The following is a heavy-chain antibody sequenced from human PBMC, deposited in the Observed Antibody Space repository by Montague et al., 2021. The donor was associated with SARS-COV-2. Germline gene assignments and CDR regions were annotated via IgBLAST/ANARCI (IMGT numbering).Heavy chain of an antibody. Sequence: SETLSLTSTVSGGCISSGYRTWIRQRPVKGLDLVCIVYYKGNTYSNPPRRRRVTISVYTSTNHFSLTLSAVTATDTAIYNCACHYDHSSRVDSWGQGTLVTVSS. CDR3: ACHYDHSSRVDS. CDR1: GGCISSGY. J-gene: IGHJ4*02. D-gene: IGHD3-16*01. CDR2: VYYKGNT. V-gene: IGHV4-59*08.